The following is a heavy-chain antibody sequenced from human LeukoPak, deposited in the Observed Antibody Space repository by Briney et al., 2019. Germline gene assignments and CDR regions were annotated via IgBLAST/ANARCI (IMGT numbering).Heavy chain of an antibody. V-gene: IGHV4-59*01. CDR1: GGSISSYY. CDR2: NYYSGST. J-gene: IGHJ6*03. D-gene: IGHD3-22*01. CDR3: ARGITMIVVVMSYYMDV. Sequence: SETLSLTCTVSGGSISSYYWSWIRQPPGKGLEWIGYNYYSGSTNYNPSLKSRVTISVDTSKNQFSLKLSSVTAADTAVYYCARGITMIVVVMSYYMDVWGKGTTVTVSS.